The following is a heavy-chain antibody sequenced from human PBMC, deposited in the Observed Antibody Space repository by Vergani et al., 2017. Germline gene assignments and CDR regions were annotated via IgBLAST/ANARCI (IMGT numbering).Heavy chain of an antibody. CDR3: ARDLPYDSSGYYYEGSYFDY. D-gene: IGHD3-22*01. CDR2: IIPIFGTA. V-gene: IGHV1-69*01. CDR1: GGTFSSYA. J-gene: IGHJ4*02. Sequence: QVQLVQSGAEVKKPGSSVKVSCKASGGTFSSYAISWVRQAPGQGHEWMGGIIPIFGTANYAQKFQGRVTITADESTSTAYMELSSLRSDDTAVYYCARDLPYDSSGYYYEGSYFDYWGQGTLVTVSS.